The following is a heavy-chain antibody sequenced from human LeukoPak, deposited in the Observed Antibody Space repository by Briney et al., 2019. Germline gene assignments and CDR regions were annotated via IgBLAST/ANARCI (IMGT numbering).Heavy chain of an antibody. J-gene: IGHJ6*02. CDR3: AATIAADTDYYGMDV. D-gene: IGHD6-13*01. V-gene: IGHV1-58*02. CDR1: GFTFTSSA. Sequence: SEKVSCKASGFTFTSSAMQWVRQARGQRLEWIGWIVVGSANTNYAQKFQERVTITRDMSTSTAYMELSSLRSEDTAVYYCAATIAADTDYYGMDVWGQGTTVTVSS. CDR2: IVVGSANT.